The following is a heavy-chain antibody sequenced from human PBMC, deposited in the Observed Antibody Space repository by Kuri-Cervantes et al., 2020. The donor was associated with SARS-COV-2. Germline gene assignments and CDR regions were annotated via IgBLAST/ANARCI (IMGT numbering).Heavy chain of an antibody. J-gene: IGHJ6*02. D-gene: IGHD2-2*01. CDR1: GFTFSSYS. Sequence: EGSLRLSCAASGFTFSSYSMNWVRQAPGKGLEWVSSISSSSSYIYYADSVKGRFTISRDNAKNSLYLQMNSLRAEDTAVYYCARDEEGGCSSTSCRYGMDVWGQGTTVTVSS. CDR2: ISSSSSYI. V-gene: IGHV3-21*01. CDR3: ARDEEGGCSSTSCRYGMDV.